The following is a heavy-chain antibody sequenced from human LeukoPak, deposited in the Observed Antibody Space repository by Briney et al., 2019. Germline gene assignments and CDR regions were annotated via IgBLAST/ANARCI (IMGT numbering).Heavy chain of an antibody. D-gene: IGHD3-22*01. CDR3: ARVFYHHSSGYLGY. CDR1: GFTFSSYT. V-gene: IGHV3-30-3*01. CDR2: ISYDGSNK. J-gene: IGHJ4*02. Sequence: PGGSLRLSCAASGFTFSSYTMHWVRQAPGKGLEWVAVISYDGSNKYYADSVKGRFTISRDNSKNTLYLQMNSLRAEDTAVYYCARVFYHHSSGYLGYWGQGTLVTVSS.